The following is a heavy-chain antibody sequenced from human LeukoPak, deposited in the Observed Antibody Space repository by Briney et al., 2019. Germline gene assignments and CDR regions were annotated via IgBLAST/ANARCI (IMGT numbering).Heavy chain of an antibody. CDR3: ARGLLDGYTHPAAFDI. V-gene: IGHV4-59*01. J-gene: IGHJ3*02. Sequence: SETLSLTCTVSGGSISSYYWSWIRQPPGKGLEWIGSIYYSGSTNYNPSLKSRVTISVATSKNQFSLKLSSVTAADTAVYYCARGLLDGYTHPAAFDIWGQGTMVTVSS. CDR1: GGSISSYY. D-gene: IGHD5-24*01. CDR2: IYYSGST.